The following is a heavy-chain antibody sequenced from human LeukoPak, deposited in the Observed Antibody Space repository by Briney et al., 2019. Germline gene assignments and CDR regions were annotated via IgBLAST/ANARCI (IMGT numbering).Heavy chain of an antibody. D-gene: IGHD6-13*01. Sequence: SETLSLTCTVSGGSISSSSYYWGWIRQPPGKGLEWIGSIYYSGSTYYNPSLKSRVTISVDTSKNQFSLKLSSVTAADTAVYYCAREEIAAERPLDYWGQGTLVTVSS. J-gene: IGHJ4*02. CDR1: GGSISSSSYY. CDR3: AREEIAAERPLDY. V-gene: IGHV4-39*07. CDR2: IYYSGST.